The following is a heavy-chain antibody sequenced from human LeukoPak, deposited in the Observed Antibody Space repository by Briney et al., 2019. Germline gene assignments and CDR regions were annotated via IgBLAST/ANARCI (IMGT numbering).Heavy chain of an antibody. CDR1: GLTFSDHA. CDR3: AGRVKLAFDY. V-gene: IGHV3-20*04. CDR2: INAGFT. D-gene: IGHD3-10*01. J-gene: IGHJ4*02. Sequence: PGGSLRLSCAASGLTFSDHAMTWVRQAPGKGPECVSSINAGFTDYINSVKGRFTISIDKAKNTLYLQMDSLRAADTAVYYCAGRVKLAFDYWGPGTRVTVSS.